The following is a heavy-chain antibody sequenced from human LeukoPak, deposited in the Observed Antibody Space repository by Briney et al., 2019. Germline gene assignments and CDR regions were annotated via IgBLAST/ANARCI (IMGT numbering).Heavy chain of an antibody. J-gene: IGHJ4*02. V-gene: IGHV3-73*01. CDR2: IRSKANSYAT. D-gene: IGHD6-19*01. Sequence: GGSLRLSCAASGFTFSGSAMHWVRQASGKGLEWVGRIRSKANSYATAYAASVKGRFTISRDDSKNTAYLQMNSLKTEDTAVYYCTRLSIAVAMTQGYWGQGTLVTVSS. CDR1: GFTFSGSA. CDR3: TRLSIAVAMTQGY.